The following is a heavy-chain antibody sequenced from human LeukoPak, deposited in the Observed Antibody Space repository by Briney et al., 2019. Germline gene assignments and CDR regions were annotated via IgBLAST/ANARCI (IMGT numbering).Heavy chain of an antibody. Sequence: GGSLRLSCAASGFTFSSYAMSWVRQAPGKGLEWVSAISGSGGSTYYADSVKGRFTIPRDNSKNTLYLQMNSLRAEDTAVYYCPKEQDIFDYYFDYGGQEPLVTVSS. CDR1: GFTFSSYA. D-gene: IGHD3-3*02. CDR3: PKEQDIFDYYFDY. CDR2: ISGSGGST. J-gene: IGHJ4*02. V-gene: IGHV3-23*01.